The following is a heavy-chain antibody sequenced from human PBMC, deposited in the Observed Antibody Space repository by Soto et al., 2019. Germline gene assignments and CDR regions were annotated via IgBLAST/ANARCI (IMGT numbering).Heavy chain of an antibody. V-gene: IGHV4-59*02. J-gene: IGHJ3*02. CDR3: ARHDYAAFDI. CDR1: GDSVSNSY. D-gene: IGHD4-17*01. CDR2: IYDSGRT. Sequence: QVQLEESGPGLVKPSETLSLNCSVSGDSVSNSYWSWIRQPPGKGLEWIGYIYDSGRTKYNPSLRRRVTISRDTSKNQVTLRRSSVTDADTAMYYCARHDYAAFDIWGQGTLVTVSS.